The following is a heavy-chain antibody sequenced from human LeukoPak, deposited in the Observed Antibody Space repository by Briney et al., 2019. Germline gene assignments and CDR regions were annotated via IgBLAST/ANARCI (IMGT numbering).Heavy chain of an antibody. V-gene: IGHV4-61*02. Sequence: SQALSLTCIVSGGSISSGSYYWSWICQPAGKGLEWIGRLYTSGSTNYNPSLKSRGTISVDTSKNQFSVKLSSVSAAGTAVYYGARVSGYCIGGSCPHVGIWGQGTMVTVSS. J-gene: IGHJ3*02. CDR2: LYTSGST. CDR1: GGSISSGSYY. D-gene: IGHD2-15*01. CDR3: ARVSGYCIGGSCPHVGI.